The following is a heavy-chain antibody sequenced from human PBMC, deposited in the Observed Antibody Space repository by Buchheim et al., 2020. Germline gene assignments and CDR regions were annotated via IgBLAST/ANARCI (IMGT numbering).Heavy chain of an antibody. CDR2: ISSDSGYT. D-gene: IGHD2-15*01. CDR1: GFTFSDYY. J-gene: IGHJ3*01. V-gene: IGHV3-11*05. Sequence: QVQLVESGGGLVKPGGSLRLSCAASGFTFSDYYISWIRQAPGKGLEWVSYISSDSGYTHYADSVKGRFTISRDNARSLLYLQMNSLRAEDTAVYYCARDRLYCSGGSCYEPDDVFDFWGQGT. CDR3: ARDRLYCSGGSCYEPDDVFDF.